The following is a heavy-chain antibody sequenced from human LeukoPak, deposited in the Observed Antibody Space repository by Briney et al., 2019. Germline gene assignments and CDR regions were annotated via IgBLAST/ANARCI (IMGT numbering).Heavy chain of an antibody. J-gene: IGHJ4*02. Sequence: QPGGSLRLSCAASGFTVSSNYMSWVRQAPGKGLEWVSVIYSGGSTYYADSVKGRFTISRDNAKNSLYLQMNSLRAEDTALYYCAKSSYYYDSSGTPFDYWGQGTLVTVSS. V-gene: IGHV3-53*05. D-gene: IGHD3-22*01. CDR3: AKSSYYYDSSGTPFDY. CDR1: GFTVSSNY. CDR2: IYSGGST.